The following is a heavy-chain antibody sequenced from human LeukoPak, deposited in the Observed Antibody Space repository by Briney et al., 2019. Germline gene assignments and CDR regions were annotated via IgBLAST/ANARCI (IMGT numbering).Heavy chain of an antibody. V-gene: IGHV3-11*04. J-gene: IGHJ4*02. CDR2: ITNSGSST. D-gene: IGHD1-26*01. Sequence: GGSLRLSCAASGFIFSNYYMSWIRQAPGKGLEWVSYITNSGSSTHYADAVKGRFTISRDNVKKSVHLHMTSLRAEDTGVYYCAREASGNYYVFDSWGQGTLVTVSS. CDR1: GFIFSNYY. CDR3: AREASGNYYVFDS.